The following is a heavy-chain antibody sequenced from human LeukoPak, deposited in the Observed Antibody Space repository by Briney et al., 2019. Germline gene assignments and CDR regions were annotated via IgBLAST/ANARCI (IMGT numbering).Heavy chain of an antibody. CDR2: ISSSGKTI. CDR3: ARVRVPFPRPNHLDY. Sequence: GGSLRLSCAASGFTFSDYYMSWIRQAPGKGLEWLSYISSSGKTIYYADAVKGRFTISRDNAKNSLHLQMNSLTAGDSAVYYCARVRVPFPRPNHLDYWGQGNLVTVSS. D-gene: IGHD1-14*01. CDR1: GFTFSDYY. J-gene: IGHJ4*02. V-gene: IGHV3-11*01.